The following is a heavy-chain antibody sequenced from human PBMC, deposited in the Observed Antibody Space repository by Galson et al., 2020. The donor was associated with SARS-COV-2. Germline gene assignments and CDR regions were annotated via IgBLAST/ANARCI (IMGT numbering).Heavy chain of an antibody. D-gene: IGHD3-22*01. CDR2: IYTSGST. V-gene: IGHV4-61*02. CDR1: GGSISSGSYY. CDR3: ARVIPENYYDSSGYLHQENWVDP. J-gene: IGHJ5*02. Sequence: SETLSLTCTVSGGSISSGSYYWSWIRQPAGKGLEWIGRIYTSGSTNYNPSLKSRVTISVDTSKNQFSLKLSSVTAADTAVYYCARVIPENYYDSSGYLHQENWVDPWGQGTLVTVSS.